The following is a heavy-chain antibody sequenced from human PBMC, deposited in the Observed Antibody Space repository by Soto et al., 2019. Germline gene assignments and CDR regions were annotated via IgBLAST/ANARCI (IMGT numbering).Heavy chain of an antibody. CDR3: ARVTVHYYGSGSTPDY. D-gene: IGHD3-10*01. CDR1: CGSVSSCIYY. V-gene: IGHV4-61*01. J-gene: IGHJ4*02. CDR2: IYYSGST. Sequence: PSETLSLTCTVSCGSVSSCIYYWSWIRQPPVKGLEWIGYIYYSGSTNYNPSLKSRVTISVHTSKNQFSLKLRYVTAADTAVYYCARVTVHYYGSGSTPDYWAQGTLVTVSS.